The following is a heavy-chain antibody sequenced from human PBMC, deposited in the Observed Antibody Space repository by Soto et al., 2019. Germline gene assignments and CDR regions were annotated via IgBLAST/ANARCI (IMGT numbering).Heavy chain of an antibody. J-gene: IGHJ6*02. CDR3: AKDKGPRAWALYGMDV. CDR2: ISWNSGSI. V-gene: IGHV3-9*01. Sequence: HPGGSLRLSCAASGFTFDDYAMHWGRQAPGKGLEWVSGISWNSGSIGYADSVKGRFTISRDNAKNSLYLQMNSLRAEDTALYYCAKDKGPRAWALYGMDVWGQGTTVTVSS. CDR1: GFTFDDYA.